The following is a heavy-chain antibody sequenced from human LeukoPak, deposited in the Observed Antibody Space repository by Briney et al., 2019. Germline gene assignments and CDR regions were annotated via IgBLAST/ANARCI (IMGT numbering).Heavy chain of an antibody. CDR1: GYTFTDYG. Sequence: ASVKVSCKASGYTFTDYGISWMRQAPGQGLEGMGWISAYKGNTKYAQKFQGRVTMTTDTVTSTAYMELGSLRSDDTAVYYCARSSRITIFGVAIPAYDPWGQGTLVTVSS. J-gene: IGHJ5*02. D-gene: IGHD3-3*01. V-gene: IGHV1-18*01. CDR2: ISAYKGNT. CDR3: ARSSRITIFGVAIPAYDP.